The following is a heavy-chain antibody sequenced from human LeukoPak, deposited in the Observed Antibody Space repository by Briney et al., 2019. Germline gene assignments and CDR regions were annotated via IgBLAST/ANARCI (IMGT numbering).Heavy chain of an antibody. CDR3: ARGMGITMIDY. J-gene: IGHJ4*02. Sequence: EGSLRLSCAASGFTFSSYSMNWVRQAPGKGLEWVSSISSSSSYIYYADLVKGRFTISRDNAKNSLYLQMNSLRAEDTAVYYCARGMGITMIDYWGQGTLVTVSS. D-gene: IGHD3-22*01. V-gene: IGHV3-21*01. CDR2: ISSSSSYI. CDR1: GFTFSSYS.